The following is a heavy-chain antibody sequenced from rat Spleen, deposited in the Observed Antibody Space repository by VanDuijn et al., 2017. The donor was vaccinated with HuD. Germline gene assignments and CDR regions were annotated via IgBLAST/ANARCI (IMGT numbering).Heavy chain of an antibody. V-gene: IGHV5-27*01. Sequence: EVQLVESGGGLVQPGRSLKLSCAASGFTFSNYYMAWVRQAPTKGLEWVAYISTCGVNTYYRDSVKGRFTVSRDNAKSTLNLQMDSLRSEDTATYYCSTAGSGLDYYYAGGFDYWGQGVMVTVSS. CDR1: GFTFSNYY. CDR2: ISTCGVNT. J-gene: IGHJ2*01. CDR3: STAGSGLDYYYAGGFDY. D-gene: IGHD1-6*01.